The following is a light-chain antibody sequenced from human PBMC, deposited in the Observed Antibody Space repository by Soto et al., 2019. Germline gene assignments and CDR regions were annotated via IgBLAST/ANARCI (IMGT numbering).Light chain of an antibody. V-gene: IGLV2-14*03. Sequence: QSVLTQPASVSGSPGQSITISCTGTSSDVGGYNYVSWYQQHPGKAPKLMIYDVSDRPSGVSNRFSGSKSGKTASLTISGLHAEDEADYYCCSYTSTTTGVFGGGTKLTVL. CDR2: DVS. J-gene: IGLJ3*02. CDR3: CSYTSTTTGV. CDR1: SSDVGGYNY.